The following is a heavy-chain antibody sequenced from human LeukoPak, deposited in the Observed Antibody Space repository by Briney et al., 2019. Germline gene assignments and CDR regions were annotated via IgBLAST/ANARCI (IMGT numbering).Heavy chain of an antibody. D-gene: IGHD2-2*01. CDR1: GFTFSAYW. Sequence: GGSLRLSCAASGFTFSAYWMSWVRQAPGKGLEWVANIKPDGSEKSYVDSVKGRFTISRDNAKNSLYLQMSSLRPDDTGVYYCATQPAAADVDYWGQGALVTVSS. V-gene: IGHV3-7*03. J-gene: IGHJ4*02. CDR2: IKPDGSEK. CDR3: ATQPAAADVDY.